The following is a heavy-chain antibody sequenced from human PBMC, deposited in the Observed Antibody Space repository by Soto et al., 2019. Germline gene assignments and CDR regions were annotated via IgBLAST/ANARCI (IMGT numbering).Heavy chain of an antibody. D-gene: IGHD3-9*01. CDR2: ITFRGVT. CDR1: GDSLSGYA. V-gene: IGHV4-34*01. CDR3: ARKLEASVRHVEWFSYKWFDP. Sequence: KPSETLSLTCDVHGDSLSGYAWSWIRQPPGKGLEWIGEITFRGVTNYHPSLKSRVSMSVDTSKNRISLNVSSVTAADTALYFCARKLEASVRHVEWFSYKWFDPWGPGTLVTVSS. J-gene: IGHJ5*02.